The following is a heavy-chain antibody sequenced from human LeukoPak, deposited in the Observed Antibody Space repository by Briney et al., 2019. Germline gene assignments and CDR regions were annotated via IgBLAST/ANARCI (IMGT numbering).Heavy chain of an antibody. D-gene: IGHD3-3*01. CDR3: ARANPPSQLRFLEWFPQGYYYYYMDV. Sequence: ASVKVSCKASGYTFTSYDINWVRQATGQGLEWMGWMNPNSGNTGYAQKFQGRVTITRNTSISTAYMELSSLRSEDTAVYYCARANPPSQLRFLEWFPQGYYYYYMDVWGKGTTVTVSS. V-gene: IGHV1-8*03. CDR1: GYTFTSYD. J-gene: IGHJ6*03. CDR2: MNPNSGNT.